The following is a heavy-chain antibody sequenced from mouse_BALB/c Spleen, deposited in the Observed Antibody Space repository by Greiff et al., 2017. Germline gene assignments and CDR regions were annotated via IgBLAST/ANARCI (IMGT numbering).Heavy chain of an antibody. V-gene: IGHV5-17*02. J-gene: IGHJ2*01. Sequence: EVKLVESGGGLVQPGGSRKLSCAASGFTFSSFGMHWVRQAPEKGLEWVAYISSGSSTIYYADTVKGRFTISRDNPKNTLFLQMTSLRSEDTAMYYCAIGAGYRVPDYWGEGTTLTVSA. CDR3: AIGAGYRVPDY. D-gene: IGHD3-1*01. CDR1: GFTFSSFG. CDR2: ISSGSSTI.